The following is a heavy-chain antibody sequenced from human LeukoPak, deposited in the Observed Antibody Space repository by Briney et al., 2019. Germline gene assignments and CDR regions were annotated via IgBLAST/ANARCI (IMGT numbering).Heavy chain of an antibody. V-gene: IGHV4-4*03. J-gene: IGHJ4*02. Sequence: PPGTLSLTCGVSGGSIDITNYWSWVRRAPGKGLEWIGEISHDGTTNHNPSLRSRVAMSLDRANNQFSLSLTSVTAADTAVYYCTREDRPFCPFAYWGQGVLVTVSS. CDR2: ISHDGTT. CDR3: TREDRPFCPFAY. D-gene: IGHD3-22*01. CDR1: GGSIDITNY.